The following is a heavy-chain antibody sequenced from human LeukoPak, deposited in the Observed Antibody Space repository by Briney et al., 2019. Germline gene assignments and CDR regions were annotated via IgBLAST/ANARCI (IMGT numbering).Heavy chain of an antibody. CDR3: ARGKCSSTSCSGQRGAFDI. V-gene: IGHV1-2*02. Sequence: ASVKVSCKASGYTFTAYYVHWVRQAPGQGLEWMGWINPNSGGTNYAQKFQGRVTMTRDTSISTAYMELSRLRSDDTAVYYCARGKCSSTSCSGQRGAFDIWGQGTMVTVSS. CDR2: INPNSGGT. J-gene: IGHJ3*02. CDR1: GYTFTAYY. D-gene: IGHD2-2*01.